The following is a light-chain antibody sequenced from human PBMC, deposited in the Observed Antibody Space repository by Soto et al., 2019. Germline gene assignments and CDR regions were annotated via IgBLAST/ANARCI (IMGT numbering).Light chain of an antibody. J-gene: IGKJ3*01. Sequence: DIVMTQSPATLSVSPGERATLSCRASQSVSSNLAWYQQKPGQAPRLLVYGASTRAAGIPARFSGSGSGTDFILTISSLLSEDFALYYCEQYNNWPSFTFGPGTKVDIK. CDR3: EQYNNWPSFT. CDR2: GAS. CDR1: QSVSSN. V-gene: IGKV3-15*01.